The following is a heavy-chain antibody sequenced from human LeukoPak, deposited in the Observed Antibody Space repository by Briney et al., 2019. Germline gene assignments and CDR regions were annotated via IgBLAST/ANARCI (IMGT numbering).Heavy chain of an antibody. V-gene: IGHV5-51*01. D-gene: IGHD1-26*01. CDR3: ARRDIVGAPDY. CDR2: IYPGDSDT. J-gene: IGHJ4*02. CDR1: GYSFSTYW. Sequence: KDGESLKISCKGSGYSFSTYWIGWVRQMPGKGLEWMGIIYPGDSDTIYSPSFQGQATISADKSISTAYLQWSSLKASDTAIYYCARRDIVGAPDYWGQGTLVTVSS.